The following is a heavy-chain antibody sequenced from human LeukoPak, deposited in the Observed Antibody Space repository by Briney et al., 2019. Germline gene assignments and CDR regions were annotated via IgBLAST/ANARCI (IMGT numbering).Heavy chain of an antibody. CDR1: GGSFSGYY. J-gene: IGHJ4*02. D-gene: IGHD5-12*01. V-gene: IGHV4-34*01. CDR2: INHSGST. CDR3: ARAVSLRGYSGYDFLRKTNYFDY. Sequence: SETLSLTCAVYGGSFSGYYWSWIRQPPGKGLEWIGEINHSGSTNYNPSLKSRVTISVDTSKNQFSLKLSSVTAADTAVYYCARAVSLRGYSGYDFLRKTNYFDYWGQGTLVTVSP.